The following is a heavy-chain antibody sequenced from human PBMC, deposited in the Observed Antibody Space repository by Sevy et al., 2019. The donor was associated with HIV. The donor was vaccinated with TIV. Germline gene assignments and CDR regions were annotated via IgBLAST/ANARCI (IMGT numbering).Heavy chain of an antibody. D-gene: IGHD3-22*01. CDR3: ARDRYYDASGYYYYEYGMDV. Sequence: GGSLRLSCEASGFTVSGNYMAWVRLAPGKGLEWVSLIDSGGSTYYADSVKGRFTISRDNAKNTLYLQMNPLRAEDTAVYFCARDRYYDASGYYYYEYGMDVWGQGTTVTVSS. V-gene: IGHV3-66*01. CDR2: IDSGGST. J-gene: IGHJ6*02. CDR1: GFTVSGNY.